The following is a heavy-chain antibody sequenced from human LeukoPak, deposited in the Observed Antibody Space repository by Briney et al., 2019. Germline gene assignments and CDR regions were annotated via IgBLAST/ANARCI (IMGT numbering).Heavy chain of an antibody. CDR2: IRYDGEET. Sequence: PGGSLRLSCAASGFTFSSYGIHWVRQAPGKGLEWVTFIRYDGEETYYAESVKGRISISKDNSKNTAYMQMNSLRAEDTAVYYCVKDLRDRFSLYTHLVWGQGTLVTVSS. J-gene: IGHJ4*02. D-gene: IGHD3-16*01. CDR3: VKDLRDRFSLYTHLV. CDR1: GFTFSSYG. V-gene: IGHV3-30*02.